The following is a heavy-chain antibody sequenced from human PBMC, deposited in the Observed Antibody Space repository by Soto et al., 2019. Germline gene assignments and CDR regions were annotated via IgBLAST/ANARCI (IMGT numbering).Heavy chain of an antibody. CDR2: IYYSGNT. CDR3: ATLPDCGSGSN. J-gene: IGHJ4*01. Sequence: QLQLQESGPGLVKPSETLSLTCTVSGGSIRSSSYYWGWIRQSPGRGLEWIGNIYYSGNTYYNSSLKSRVTISMDTSKNQFSLKLSSVTAADTAVYYCATLPDCGSGSNWGHGTLVTVSS. V-gene: IGHV4-39*01. CDR1: GGSIRSSSYY. D-gene: IGHD3-10*01.